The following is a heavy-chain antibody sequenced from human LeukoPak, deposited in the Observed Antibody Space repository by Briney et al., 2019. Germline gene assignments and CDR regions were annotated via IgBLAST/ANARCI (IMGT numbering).Heavy chain of an antibody. CDR3: AKLFGSGILYRFFDY. D-gene: IGHD3-10*01. Sequence: PGGSLRLSCAASGFTFSSYSMNWVRQAPGKGLEWVSAISGSGGSTYYADSVKGRFTISRDNSKNTLYLQMNSLRAEDTAVYYCAKLFGSGILYRFFDYWGQGTLVTVSS. CDR2: ISGSGGST. CDR1: GFTFSSYS. V-gene: IGHV3-23*01. J-gene: IGHJ4*02.